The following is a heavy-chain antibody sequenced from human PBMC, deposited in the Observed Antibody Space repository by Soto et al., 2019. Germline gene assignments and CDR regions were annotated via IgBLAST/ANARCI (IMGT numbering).Heavy chain of an antibody. CDR3: AKSRQGYGNYDFDY. CDR1: GFTFRTHD. J-gene: IGHJ4*02. CDR2: ISGGGTTT. Sequence: PGGSLRLSCAASGFTFRTHDMTWVRQAPGQGLEWVSSISGGGTTTYYADSVKGRFTISRDNSNSTLYLQMNSLRAEDTAVYYCAKSRQGYGNYDFDYWGQGALVTVSS. V-gene: IGHV3-23*01. D-gene: IGHD1-7*01.